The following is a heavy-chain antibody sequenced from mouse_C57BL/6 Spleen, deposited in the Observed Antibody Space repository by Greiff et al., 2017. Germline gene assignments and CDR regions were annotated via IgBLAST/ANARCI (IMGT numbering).Heavy chain of an antibody. J-gene: IGHJ3*01. V-gene: IGHV5-6*01. D-gene: IGHD1-1*01. CDR1: GFTFSSYG. Sequence: EVKLVESGGDLVKPGGSLKLSCAASGFTFSSYGMSWVRQTPDKRLEWVATISSGGSYTYYPDSVKGRFTISRDNAKNTLYLQMSSLKSEDTAMYYCARHEVYCSSPFAYWGQGTLVTVSA. CDR2: ISSGGSYT. CDR3: ARHEVYCSSPFAY.